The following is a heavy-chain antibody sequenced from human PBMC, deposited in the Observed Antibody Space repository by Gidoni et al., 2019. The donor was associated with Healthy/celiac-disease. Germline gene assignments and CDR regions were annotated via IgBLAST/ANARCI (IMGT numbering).Heavy chain of an antibody. J-gene: IGHJ6*02. CDR2: ISSSSSYI. CDR1: GFTFSSYS. Sequence: EVQLVESGGGLVKPGGSLRLSCAASGFTFSSYSMNWVRQAPGKGLEWVSSISSSSSYIYYADSVKGRFTISRDNAKNSLYLQMNSLRAEDTAVYYCARGSRQARAYYYGMDVWGQGTTVTVSS. V-gene: IGHV3-21*06. CDR3: ARGSRQARAYYYGMDV. D-gene: IGHD2-2*01.